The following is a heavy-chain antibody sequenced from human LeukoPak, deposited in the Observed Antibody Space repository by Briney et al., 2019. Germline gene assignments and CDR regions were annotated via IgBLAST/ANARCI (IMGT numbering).Heavy chain of an antibody. CDR1: GFTFSSYG. Sequence: GRSLRLSCAASGFTFSSYGMHWVRQAPGKGLEWVAVIPYDGSNKYYADSVKGRFTISRDNSKNTLYLQMNSLRAEDTAVYYCAKDGQQLARYYFDYWGQGTLVTVSS. V-gene: IGHV3-30*18. CDR2: IPYDGSNK. J-gene: IGHJ4*02. D-gene: IGHD6-13*01. CDR3: AKDGQQLARYYFDY.